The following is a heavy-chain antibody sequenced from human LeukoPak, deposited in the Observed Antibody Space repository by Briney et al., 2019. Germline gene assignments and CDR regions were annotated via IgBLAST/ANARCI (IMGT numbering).Heavy chain of an antibody. Sequence: SETLSLTCTVSGGSISSSSYYWGWIRQPPGKGLEWIGTIYNTGSTYYNPSLKSRLTISVDTSKNQFSLKLSSVTAADTAMYYCATYSSTWATFDYWGRGTLVTVSS. V-gene: IGHV4-39*07. CDR1: GGSISSSSYY. J-gene: IGHJ4*02. CDR3: ATYSSTWATFDY. CDR2: IYNTGST. D-gene: IGHD6-13*01.